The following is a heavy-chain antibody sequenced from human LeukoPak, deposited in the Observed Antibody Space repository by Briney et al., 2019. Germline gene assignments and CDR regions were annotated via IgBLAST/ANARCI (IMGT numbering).Heavy chain of an antibody. CDR3: ASSASPGD. D-gene: IGHD5-18*01. V-gene: IGHV4-34*01. CDR1: GGSFKNHY. J-gene: IGHJ4*02. CDR2: INHRGST. Sequence: PSETLSLTCAVYGGSFKNHYWSWIRQSPGKGLEWIGEINHRGSTNYNPSLKSRVTMSIDTSKNQFSLKLTSVTAADTAVYYCASSASPGDWGQGTLVTVSS.